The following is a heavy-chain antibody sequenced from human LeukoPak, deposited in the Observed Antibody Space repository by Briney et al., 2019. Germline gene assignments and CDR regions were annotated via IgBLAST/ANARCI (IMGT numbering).Heavy chain of an antibody. D-gene: IGHD3-3*01. V-gene: IGHV1-46*01. J-gene: IGHJ4*02. Sequence: ASVKVSCKASGYTFTSYYMHWVRQAPGRGLEWMGIINPSGGSTSYAQKFQGRVTMTRGTSTSTVYMELSSLRSEDTAVYYCARKYYDFWSGTYFDYWGQGTLVTVSS. CDR3: ARKYYDFWSGTYFDY. CDR2: INPSGGST. CDR1: GYTFTSYY.